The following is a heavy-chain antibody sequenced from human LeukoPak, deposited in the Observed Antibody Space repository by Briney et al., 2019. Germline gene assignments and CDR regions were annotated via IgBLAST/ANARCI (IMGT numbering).Heavy chain of an antibody. V-gene: IGHV3-53*01. D-gene: IGHD1-26*01. J-gene: IGHJ4*02. CDR3: ARGGGYYAIDY. CDR2: LYSDDTT. CDR1: GFIVNSNY. Sequence: PXGSLRLSCAASGFIVNSNYMNWVRQAPGKGLEWVSVLYSDDTTYYSDSVKGRFTISRDNSKNTLYLQMNNLRAEDTAVYYCARGGGYYAIDYWGQGALVTVSS.